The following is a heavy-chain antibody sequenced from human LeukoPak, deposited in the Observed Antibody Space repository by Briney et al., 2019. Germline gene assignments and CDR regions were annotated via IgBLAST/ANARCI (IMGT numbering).Heavy chain of an antibody. Sequence: ASVRVSCKASGSTLTGYYIHWVRQAPGQGLEWMGWINPNTGGTHYAQKFQGWVTMTRDTSTSTAYMELRSLRSDDTAVYYCARDVTTVTAVNNYWGQGTLVTVSS. CDR1: GSTLTGYY. CDR3: ARDVTTVTAVNNY. D-gene: IGHD4-17*01. V-gene: IGHV1-2*04. CDR2: INPNTGGT. J-gene: IGHJ4*02.